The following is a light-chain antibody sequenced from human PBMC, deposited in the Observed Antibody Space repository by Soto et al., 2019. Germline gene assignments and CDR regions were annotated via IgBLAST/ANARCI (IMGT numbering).Light chain of an antibody. V-gene: IGLV1-44*01. CDR1: SSNIGSNT. CDR2: STN. Sequence: QSVLTQPPSASGTPGQRVTITCSGRSSNIGSNTVNWYQQLPATAPKLLSYSTNQRPSGVPDPVSGSKSGTSASLAIRGLQSEDEADYYCAAWDDSLNGHVVLGGGTKVPV. J-gene: IGLJ2*01. CDR3: AAWDDSLNGHVV.